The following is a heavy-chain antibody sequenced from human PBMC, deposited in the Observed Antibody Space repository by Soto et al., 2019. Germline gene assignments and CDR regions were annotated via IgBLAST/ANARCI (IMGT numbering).Heavy chain of an antibody. CDR2: INPSGGST. CDR3: ASADYYDSSGFYHDC. D-gene: IGHD3-22*01. V-gene: IGHV1-46*01. CDR1: GYIFTNHY. Sequence: ASVKVSCKASGYIFTNHYIHWVRQAPGQGLEWMGIINPSGGSTNYLQKFQGRITMTRDTSTSTVYMELSSLRSEDTAVYFCASADYYDSSGFYHDCWGQGSLVTVSS. J-gene: IGHJ4*02.